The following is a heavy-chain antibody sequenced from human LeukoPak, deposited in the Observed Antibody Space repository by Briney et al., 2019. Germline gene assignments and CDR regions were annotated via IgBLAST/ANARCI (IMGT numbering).Heavy chain of an antibody. CDR3: ARGGRTTAELIDY. D-gene: IGHD4-17*01. CDR2: ISSSSSFM. V-gene: IGHV3-21*01. Sequence: GGSLRLSCAASGFTFSNCSMNWVRQAPGKGLEWVSSISSSSSFMYYADSVKGRFTISRDNAKNSLYLQMNSLRAEDTAVYYCARGGRTTAELIDYWGQGTLVTVSS. J-gene: IGHJ4*02. CDR1: GFTFSNCS.